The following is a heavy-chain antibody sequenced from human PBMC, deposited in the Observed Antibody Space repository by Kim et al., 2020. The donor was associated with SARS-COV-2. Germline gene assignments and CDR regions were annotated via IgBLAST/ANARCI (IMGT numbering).Heavy chain of an antibody. D-gene: IGHD3-22*01. Sequence: GESLKISCKGSGYSFTSCWIGWVRQMPGKGLEWMGIIYPGDSDTRYSPSFQGQVTISADKSISTAYLQWSSLKASDTAMYYCATGGQKYYDSSGYYYTDAFDIWGQGTMVTVSS. J-gene: IGHJ3*02. CDR1: GYSFTSCW. V-gene: IGHV5-51*01. CDR3: ATGGQKYYDSSGYYYTDAFDI. CDR2: IYPGDSDT.